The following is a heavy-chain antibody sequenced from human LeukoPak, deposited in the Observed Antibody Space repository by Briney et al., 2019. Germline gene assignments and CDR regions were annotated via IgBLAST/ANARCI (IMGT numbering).Heavy chain of an antibody. CDR1: GFTFNSYS. CDR3: ARTYYDYYDSSGYYYLWDY. J-gene: IGHJ4*02. D-gene: IGHD3-22*01. Sequence: PGGSLRLSCAASGFTFNSYSRNWLRQAPGKGLEWVSYISSSSNTIYYADSVKGRFTISRDNAKNSLYLQKNRLRAEDTAVYYGARTYYDYYDSSGYYYLWDYWGQGTLVTVSS. V-gene: IGHV3-48*04. CDR2: ISSSSNTI.